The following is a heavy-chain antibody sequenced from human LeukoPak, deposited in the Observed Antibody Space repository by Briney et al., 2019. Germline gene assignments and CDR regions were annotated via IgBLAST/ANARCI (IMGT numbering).Heavy chain of an antibody. Sequence: GGSLRLSCAASGFTFSSYDMHWVRQATGKGLEWVSAIGTAGDTYYPGSVKGRFTISRENAKNSLYLQMNSLRAGDAAVYYCARVGIVGANHDAFDIWGQGTMVTVSS. CDR2: IGTAGDT. J-gene: IGHJ3*02. CDR3: ARVGIVGANHDAFDI. V-gene: IGHV3-13*01. D-gene: IGHD1-26*01. CDR1: GFTFSSYD.